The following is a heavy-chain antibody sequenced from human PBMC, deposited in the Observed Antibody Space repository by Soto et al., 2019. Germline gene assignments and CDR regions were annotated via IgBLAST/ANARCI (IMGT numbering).Heavy chain of an antibody. CDR2: IYYSGCT. D-gene: IGHD4-17*01. Sequence: PSETLSLTCTVSGGSISSDYWSWIRQPPGKGLEWIGYIYYSGCTNYNPSLKSRVTISVDTSKNQFSLKLSSVTAADTAVYYCARVTTSGLWWFDPWGQGTLVTVAS. CDR3: ARVTTSGLWWFDP. V-gene: IGHV4-59*01. J-gene: IGHJ5*02. CDR1: GGSISSDY.